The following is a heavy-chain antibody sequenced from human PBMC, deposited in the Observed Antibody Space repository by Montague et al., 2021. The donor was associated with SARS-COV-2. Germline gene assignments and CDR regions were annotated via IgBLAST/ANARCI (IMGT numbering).Heavy chain of an antibody. CDR3: TRGRAISTLFVPHQRWFDP. D-gene: IGHD3-9*01. Sequence: SETLSLTCAVYGGSFSNYYLSWIPQPTGEALQWIGEIRHSGGTNYNPSLKSRVTISVDTSKNQLSLKLSSVTAADTAVYYCTRGRAISTLFVPHQRWFDPWGKVSLVTVAS. V-gene: IGHV4-34*01. CDR2: IRHSGGT. CDR1: GGSFSNYY. J-gene: IGHJ5*02.